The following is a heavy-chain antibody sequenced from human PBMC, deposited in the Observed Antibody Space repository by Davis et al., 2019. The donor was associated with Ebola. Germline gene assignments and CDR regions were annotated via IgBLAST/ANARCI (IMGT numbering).Heavy chain of an antibody. CDR2: INPSPGIK. D-gene: IGHD3-16*01. V-gene: IGHV1-46*01. CDR3: ARGIGDGLWKQFWGRFDP. CDR1: GYTFTNYF. Sequence: ASVKVSCKASGYTFTNYFINWVRQAPGQGLEWMGVINPSPGIKSYAQKFQCRVPLTSDTSKNTVYMELNSLRPEDTAVYYCARGIGDGLWKQFWGRFDPWGQGTLVTVSS. J-gene: IGHJ5*02.